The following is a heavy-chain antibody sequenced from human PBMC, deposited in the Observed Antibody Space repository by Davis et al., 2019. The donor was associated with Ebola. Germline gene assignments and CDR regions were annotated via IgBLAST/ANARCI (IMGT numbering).Heavy chain of an antibody. J-gene: IGHJ5*02. D-gene: IGHD2-2*02. Sequence: SVPVSCLGSVYTFTGYDMHWVRQAPGQGLEWMGWINPNSGGTNYAQKFQGRVTMTRDTSISTAYMELSRLRSDDTAVYYCARDRPAAIRSVNWFDPWGQGTLVTVSS. V-gene: IGHV1-2*02. CDR3: ARDRPAAIRSVNWFDP. CDR2: INPNSGGT. CDR1: VYTFTGYD.